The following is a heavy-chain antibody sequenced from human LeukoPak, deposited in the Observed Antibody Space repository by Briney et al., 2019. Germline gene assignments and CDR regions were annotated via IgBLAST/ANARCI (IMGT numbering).Heavy chain of an antibody. Sequence: SVKVSCKASGGTFSSYAISWVRQAPGQGLEWMGGIIPIFGTANYAQKFQGRVTITADESTSTAYMELSSLRSADTAVYYCAIGYCSSTSCYPSGDFVYWGQGTLVTGSS. D-gene: IGHD2-2*01. J-gene: IGHJ4*02. CDR2: IIPIFGTA. V-gene: IGHV1-69*13. CDR1: GGTFSSYA. CDR3: AIGYCSSTSCYPSGDFVY.